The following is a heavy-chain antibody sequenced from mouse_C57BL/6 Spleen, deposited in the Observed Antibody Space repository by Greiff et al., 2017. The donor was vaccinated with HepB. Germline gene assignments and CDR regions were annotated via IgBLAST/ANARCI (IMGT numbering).Heavy chain of an antibody. Sequence: EVQLQQSGPELVKPGASVKISCKASGYSFTDYNMNWVKQSNGKSLEWIGVLNPNYGTTSYNQKFKGKATLTVDQSSSTAYMQLNSLTSEDSAVYYWARGYYGSSYSYWYFDVWGTGTTVTVSS. CDR3: ARGYYGSSYSYWYFDV. CDR1: GYSFTDYN. J-gene: IGHJ1*03. V-gene: IGHV1-39*01. CDR2: LNPNYGTT. D-gene: IGHD1-1*01.